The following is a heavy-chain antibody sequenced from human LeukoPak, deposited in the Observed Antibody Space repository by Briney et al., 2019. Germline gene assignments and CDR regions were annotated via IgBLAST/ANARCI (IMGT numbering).Heavy chain of an antibody. CDR3: ARHGITMVRGVITNDAFDI. CDR2: IYYSGST. Sequence: SETLSLTCTVSGGSISSYYWSWIRQPPGKGLEWIGYIYYSGSTNYNPSLKSRVTISVDTSKNQFSLELSSVTAADTAVYYCARHGITMVRGVITNDAFDIWGQGTMVTVSS. V-gene: IGHV4-59*08. CDR1: GGSISSYY. J-gene: IGHJ3*02. D-gene: IGHD3-10*01.